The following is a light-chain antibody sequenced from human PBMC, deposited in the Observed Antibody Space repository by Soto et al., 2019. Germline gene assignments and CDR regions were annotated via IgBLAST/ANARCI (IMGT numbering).Light chain of an antibody. CDR2: GAS. CDR3: QDHNGYYWT. V-gene: IGKV3-20*02. Sequence: IVLTQSPAPLSLSPGERATLSCRASQSVSSSYLAWYQQKPGQAPRLLIYGASSRATGIPDRFSGSGSGTDFTLTISRLESDDCATYYCQDHNGYYWTVGQGTKVDIK. CDR1: QSVSSSY. J-gene: IGKJ1*01.